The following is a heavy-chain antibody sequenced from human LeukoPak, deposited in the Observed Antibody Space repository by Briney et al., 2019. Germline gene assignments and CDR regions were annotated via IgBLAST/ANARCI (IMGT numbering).Heavy chain of an antibody. V-gene: IGHV3-30*18. CDR3: AKAQYNWNELDAFDI. D-gene: IGHD1-1*01. CDR2: ISYDGSNK. CDR1: GFTFSSYG. Sequence: GGSLRLSCAASGFTFSSYGMHWVRQAPGKGLEWVAVISYDGSNKYYADSVKGRFTISRDNSKNTLYLQMNSLRAEDTAVYYCAKAQYNWNELDAFDIWGQGTMVTVSS. J-gene: IGHJ3*02.